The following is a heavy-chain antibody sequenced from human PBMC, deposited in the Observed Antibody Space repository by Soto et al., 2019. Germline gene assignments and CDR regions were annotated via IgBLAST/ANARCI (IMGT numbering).Heavy chain of an antibody. J-gene: IGHJ3*02. CDR1: GFTFSSYW. V-gene: IGHV3-74*02. CDR3: ARVRKSYPPSDAFDI. CDR2: INSDGSST. D-gene: IGHD3-16*02. Sequence: EVQLVESGGGLVKPGGSLRLSCAASGFTFSSYWMHWVRQAPGKGLVWVSRINSDGSSTSYADSVKGRFTISRDNAKNTLYLQMNSLRAEDTAVYYCARVRKSYPPSDAFDIWGQGTMVTVSS.